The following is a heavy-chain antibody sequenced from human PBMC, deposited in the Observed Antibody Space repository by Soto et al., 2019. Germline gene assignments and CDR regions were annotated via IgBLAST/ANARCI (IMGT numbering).Heavy chain of an antibody. CDR1: GFTFSSYA. D-gene: IGHD2-2*02. CDR3: ARTLGGYCSSTSCYNHFDY. V-gene: IGHV3-30-3*01. J-gene: IGHJ4*02. CDR2: ISDDGSNK. Sequence: QVQLVESGGGVVQPGRSLRLSCAASGFTFSSYAMHWVRQAPGTGLEWVAGISDDGSNKYYADSVKGRFTISRDNSKNTLYLQMNSLRAEDTAVYYCARTLGGYCSSTSCYNHFDYWGQGTLVTVSS.